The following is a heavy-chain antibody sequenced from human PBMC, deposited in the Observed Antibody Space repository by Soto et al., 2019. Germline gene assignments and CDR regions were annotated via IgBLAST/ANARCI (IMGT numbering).Heavy chain of an antibody. Sequence: SETLSLTCAVYGGSFSGYYWSWIRQPPGKGLEWIGEINHSGSTNYNPSLKSRVTISVDTSKNQFSLKLSSVTAADTAVYYCVTKYCSSTSCYFDYWGQGTLVTVSS. D-gene: IGHD2-2*01. CDR2: INHSGST. V-gene: IGHV4-34*01. CDR3: VTKYCSSTSCYFDY. CDR1: GGSFSGYY. J-gene: IGHJ4*02.